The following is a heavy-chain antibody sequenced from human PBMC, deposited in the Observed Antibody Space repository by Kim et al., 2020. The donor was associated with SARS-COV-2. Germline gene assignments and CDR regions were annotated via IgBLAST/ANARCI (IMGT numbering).Heavy chain of an antibody. D-gene: IGHD6-19*01. J-gene: IGHJ4*02. CDR3: ARVFPGYSSGWYLDY. CDR2: ISSSSSYI. CDR1: GFTFSSYS. Sequence: GGSLRLSCAASGFTFSSYSMNWVRQAPGKGLEWVSSISSSSSYIYYADSVKGRFTISRDNAKNSLYLQMNSLRAEDTAVYYCARVFPGYSSGWYLDYWGQGTLVTVSS. V-gene: IGHV3-21*01.